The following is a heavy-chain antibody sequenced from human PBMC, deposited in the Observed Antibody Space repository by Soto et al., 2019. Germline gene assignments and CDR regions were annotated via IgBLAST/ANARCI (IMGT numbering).Heavy chain of an antibody. V-gene: IGHV1-18*01. Sequence: QVQLVQSGAEVKKPGASVKVSCKASGYTFTSYGISWVRQAPGQGLEWMGWISAYNGNTNYAQKVQGIVTMTTHTSTSTAHMALRSLRSDDTAVYYCARVYDDSHQNWFDPWGQGTLVPVAS. D-gene: IGHD4-17*01. CDR2: ISAYNGNT. J-gene: IGHJ5*02. CDR1: GYTFTSYG. CDR3: ARVYDDSHQNWFDP.